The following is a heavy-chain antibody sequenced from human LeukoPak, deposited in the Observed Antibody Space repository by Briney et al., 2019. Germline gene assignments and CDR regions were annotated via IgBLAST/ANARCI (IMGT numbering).Heavy chain of an antibody. V-gene: IGHV1-8*02. Sequence: ASVKVSCKASGYTFTSYDINWVRQATGQGLEWMGWMNPNSGNTGYAQKFQGRVTMTRNTSISTAYMELSSLRSEDTAVYYCARVGDQLLGSLFDYWGQGTLVTVSS. CDR3: ARVGDQLLGSLFDY. D-gene: IGHD2-2*01. CDR2: MNPNSGNT. CDR1: GYTFTSYD. J-gene: IGHJ4*02.